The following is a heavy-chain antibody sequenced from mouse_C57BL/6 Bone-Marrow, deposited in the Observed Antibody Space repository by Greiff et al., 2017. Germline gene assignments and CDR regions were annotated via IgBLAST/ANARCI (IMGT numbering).Heavy chain of an antibody. CDR2: IHPNSGST. D-gene: IGHD1-1*01. V-gene: IGHV1-64*01. CDR1: GYTFTSYW. Sequence: VQLQQPGAELVKPGASVKLSCKASGYTFTSYWMHWVKQRPGQGLEWIGMIHPNSGSTNYNEKFKSKATLTVDKSSSTAYMQLSSLTSEDSAVYYCARERGFRLLPFYYAFDYWGQGTSLTVSS. CDR3: ARERGFRLLPFYYAFDY. J-gene: IGHJ4*01.